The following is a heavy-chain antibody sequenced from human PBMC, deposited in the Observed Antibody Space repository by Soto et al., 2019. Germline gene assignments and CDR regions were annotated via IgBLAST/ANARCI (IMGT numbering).Heavy chain of an antibody. CDR2: ISGSGGST. J-gene: IGHJ6*02. Sequence: EVQLLESGGGLVQPGGSLRLSCAASGFTFSGYAMSWVRQAPGKGLEWVSAISGSGGSTYYADSVKGRFTISRDNSKNTLYLQMNSLRAEDTAVYYCARPYCSGGSCYGYYGMDVWGQGTTVTVSS. CDR1: GFTFSGYA. V-gene: IGHV3-23*01. D-gene: IGHD2-15*01. CDR3: ARPYCSGGSCYGYYGMDV.